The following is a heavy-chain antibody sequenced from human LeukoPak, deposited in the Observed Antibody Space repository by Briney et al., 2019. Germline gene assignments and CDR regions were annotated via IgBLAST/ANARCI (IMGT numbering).Heavy chain of an antibody. V-gene: IGHV3-23*01. CDR2: ISGSGGST. D-gene: IGHD4-17*01. Sequence: GGSLRLSCAASRFTFSSYAMSWVRQAPGKGLEWVSGISGSGGSTDYADSVKGRLTISRDNSKNTLYLQMNSLRAEDTAVYYCARVVDHDYGDYYLDYWGQGTLVTVSS. CDR1: RFTFSSYA. CDR3: ARVVDHDYGDYYLDY. J-gene: IGHJ4*02.